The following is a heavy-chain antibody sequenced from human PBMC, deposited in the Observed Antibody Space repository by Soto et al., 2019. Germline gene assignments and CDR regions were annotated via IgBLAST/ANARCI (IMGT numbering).Heavy chain of an antibody. J-gene: IGHJ5*02. D-gene: IGHD3-10*01. CDR3: ASHLYYYGSGSLDWFDP. Sequence: SETLSLTCTVSGGSISSSSYYWGWIRQPPGKGLEWIGSIYYSGSTYYNPSLKSRVTISVDTSKNQFPLKLSSVTAADTAVYYCASHLYYYGSGSLDWFDPWGQGTLVTVSS. CDR2: IYYSGST. CDR1: GGSISSSSYY. V-gene: IGHV4-39*01.